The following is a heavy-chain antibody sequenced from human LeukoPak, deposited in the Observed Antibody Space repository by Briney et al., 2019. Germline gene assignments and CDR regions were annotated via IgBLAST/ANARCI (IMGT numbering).Heavy chain of an antibody. CDR3: ARGGPATAYDY. CDR2: INHSGST. V-gene: IGHV4-34*01. CDR1: GGSFSGYY. J-gene: IGHJ4*02. D-gene: IGHD5-12*01. Sequence: SETLSLTCAVYGGSFSGYYRSWIRQPPGKGLEWIGEINHSGSTNYNPSLKSRVTISVDTSKNQFSLKLSSVTAADTAVYYCARGGPATAYDYWGQGTLVTVSS.